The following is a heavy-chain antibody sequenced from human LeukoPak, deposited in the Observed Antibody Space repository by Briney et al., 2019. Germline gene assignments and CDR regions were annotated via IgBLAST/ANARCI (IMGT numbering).Heavy chain of an antibody. CDR3: SRQRSTSTYYFGLDV. J-gene: IGHJ6*02. CDR2: TYYRSKWNT. V-gene: IGHV6-1*01. CDR1: GDTVSSNTAA. D-gene: IGHD6-6*01. Sequence: SQTLSLTCAISGDTVSSNTAAWNWIGQSPSRGLEWLGGTYYRSKWNTDYAASVQNRITINPDTSANQFSLQLKSATPEDTAVYYCSRQRSTSTYYFGLDVWGQGTTVTVSS.